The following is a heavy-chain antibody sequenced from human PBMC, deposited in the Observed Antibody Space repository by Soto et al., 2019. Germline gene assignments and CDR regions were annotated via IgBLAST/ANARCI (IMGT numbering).Heavy chain of an antibody. CDR1: GYTFGSYG. CDR3: SRDYFYYESSAHFEDTFDI. J-gene: IGHJ3*02. Sequence: QLQLVQSGTEVRNPGASVKVSCKASGYTFGSYGLSWVRQAPGQGLEWMGWISGRNGDTNYAQKFRGRFTMTTDTSTDTAYMELRSLRSDDTAVYYCSRDYFYYESSAHFEDTFDIWGQGTMVTVSS. D-gene: IGHD3-22*01. V-gene: IGHV1-18*01. CDR2: ISGRNGDT.